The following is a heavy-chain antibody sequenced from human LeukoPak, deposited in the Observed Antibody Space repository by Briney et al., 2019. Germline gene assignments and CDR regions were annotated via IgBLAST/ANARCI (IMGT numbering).Heavy chain of an antibody. CDR2: INHSAST. D-gene: IGHD6-13*01. J-gene: IGHJ4*02. CDR1: GGSFSNYY. V-gene: IGHV4-34*01. Sequence: SETLSLTCAVYGGSFSNYYWSWIRQPPAKGREWIGEINHSASTNHNPSLQSRVTISVDTSRRHFSLRLSSVCAADTAVYYCARDTSSWPNLDFWGQGTVVSVSS. CDR3: ARDTSSWPNLDF.